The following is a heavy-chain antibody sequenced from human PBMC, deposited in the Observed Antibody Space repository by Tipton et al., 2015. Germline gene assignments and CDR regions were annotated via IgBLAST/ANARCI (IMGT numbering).Heavy chain of an antibody. CDR3: ARDAWAGDTRGFYYIY. V-gene: IGHV4-38-2*02. CDR1: GYSISSGYY. J-gene: IGHJ4*02. D-gene: IGHD3-22*01. Sequence: LRLSCDVSGYSISSGYYWSWIRQPPGKGLEWIGSFFHSGNTFHNPSLRSRVIISVDTSKNQISLRLNSVTAADTAVYYCARDAWAGDTRGFYYIYWGRGTLVSVSS. CDR2: FFHSGNT.